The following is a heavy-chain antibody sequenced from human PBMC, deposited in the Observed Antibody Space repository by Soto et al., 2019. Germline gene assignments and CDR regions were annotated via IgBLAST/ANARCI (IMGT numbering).Heavy chain of an antibody. Sequence: SETLSLTCTVSGGSISSYYWSWIRQPPGKGLEWIGYIYYSGSTNYNPSLKSRVTISVDTSKNQFSLKLSSVTAADTAVYYCARGGDGYKKLPYYYYGMDVWGQGTTVTVSS. CDR1: GGSISSYY. V-gene: IGHV4-59*01. CDR2: IYYSGST. D-gene: IGHD5-12*01. J-gene: IGHJ6*02. CDR3: ARGGDGYKKLPYYYYGMDV.